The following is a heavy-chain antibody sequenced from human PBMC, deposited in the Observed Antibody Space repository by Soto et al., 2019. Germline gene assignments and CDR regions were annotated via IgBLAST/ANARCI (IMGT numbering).Heavy chain of an antibody. CDR1: GGTFMNYA. Sequence: QVQLVQSGAEVKPPGSSVKVSCKASGGTFMNYAISWVRQAPGQGLEWMGGILVIFNTANYAQKFHGRVTITADEPTTTAYMELSSLKSDDTAVYFCARSQCKNGECYSLSPDLDVWGPGTTVIVSS. D-gene: IGHD2-21*01. CDR3: ARSQCKNGECYSLSPDLDV. V-gene: IGHV1-69*01. CDR2: ILVIFNTA. J-gene: IGHJ6*02.